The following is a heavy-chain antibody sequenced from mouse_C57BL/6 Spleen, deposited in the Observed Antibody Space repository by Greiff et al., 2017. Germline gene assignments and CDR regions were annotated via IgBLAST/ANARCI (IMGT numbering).Heavy chain of an antibody. J-gene: IGHJ4*01. CDR1: GYTFTSYW. D-gene: IGHD2-1*01. CDR3: ASLYYGNYGAMDY. Sequence: QVHVKQPGTELVKPGASVKLSCKASGYTFTSYWMHWVKQRPGQGLEWIGNINPSNGGTNYNEKFKSKATLTVDKSSSTAYMQLSSLTSEDSAVYYCASLYYGNYGAMDYWGQGTSVTVSS. CDR2: INPSNGGT. V-gene: IGHV1-53*01.